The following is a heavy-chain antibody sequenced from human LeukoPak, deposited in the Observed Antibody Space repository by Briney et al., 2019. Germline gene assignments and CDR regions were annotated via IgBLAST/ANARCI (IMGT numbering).Heavy chain of an antibody. D-gene: IGHD5-18*01. V-gene: IGHV4-34*01. CDR3: ARRGYSYGPDY. CDR2: INHSGST. Sequence: NPSETLSLTCAVYGGSFSGYYWSWIRQPPGKGLEWIGEINHSGSTNYNPSLKSRVTISVDTSKNQFSLKLSSVTAADTAVYHCARRGYSYGPDYWGQGTLVTVSS. CDR1: GGSFSGYY. J-gene: IGHJ4*02.